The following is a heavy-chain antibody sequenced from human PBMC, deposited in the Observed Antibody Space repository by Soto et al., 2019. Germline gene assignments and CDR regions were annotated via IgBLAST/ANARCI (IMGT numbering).Heavy chain of an antibody. J-gene: IGHJ6*02. CDR1: GYSXXXXX. CDR2: IYPGDSST. D-gene: IGHD4-17*01. Sequence: GESLKISCKGSGYSXXXXXXXXXXXXXXKGLEWMGIIYPGDSSTRYSPSFQGQVTMSADKSISTAYLQWSSLKASDTAVYYCAKQSDYGDNYYYYGMDVWGPGTTVTVSS. CDR3: AKQSDYGDNYYYYGMDV. V-gene: IGHV5-51*01.